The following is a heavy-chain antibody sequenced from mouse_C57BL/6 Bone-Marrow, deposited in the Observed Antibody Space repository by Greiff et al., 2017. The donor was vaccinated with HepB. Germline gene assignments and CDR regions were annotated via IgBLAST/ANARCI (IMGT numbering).Heavy chain of an antibody. J-gene: IGHJ1*03. V-gene: IGHV1-9*01. D-gene: IGHD1-1*01. CDR1: GYTFTGYW. CDR2: ILPGSGST. CDR3: ASPSIYYYGSSYGFDV. Sequence: QVQLQQSGAELMKPGASVKLSCKATGYTFTGYWIEWVKQRPGHGLEWIGEILPGSGSTNYNEKFKSKATFTADTSSNTAYMQLSSLTTEVSAIYYCASPSIYYYGSSYGFDVWGTGTTVTVSS.